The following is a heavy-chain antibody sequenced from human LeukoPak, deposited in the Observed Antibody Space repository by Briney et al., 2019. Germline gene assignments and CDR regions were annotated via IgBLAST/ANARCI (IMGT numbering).Heavy chain of an antibody. J-gene: IGHJ4*02. CDR1: GFTFTTYA. D-gene: IGHD3-16*02. Sequence: PGGSLRLSCAASGFTFTTYAMSCVRQPPGKGLEWVSSISGSGGNTNYADSVQGRFTFSRDNSKNTLYLQMNSLRAEDTAVYYCAKGGGLRAGASYRIDYWGQGTLVTVSS. V-gene: IGHV3-23*01. CDR2: ISGSGGNT. CDR3: AKGGGLRAGASYRIDY.